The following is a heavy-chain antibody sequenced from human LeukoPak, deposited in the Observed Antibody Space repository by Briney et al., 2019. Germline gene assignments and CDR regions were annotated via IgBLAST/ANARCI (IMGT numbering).Heavy chain of an antibody. CDR1: GFTFSSYA. D-gene: IGHD3-22*01. J-gene: IGHJ4*02. CDR3: AKGRILLVTRGDFDY. CDR2: ISYDGSNK. V-gene: IGHV3-30-3*01. Sequence: GGSLRLSCAASGFTFSSYAMHWVRQAPGKGLEWVAVISYDGSNKYYADSVKGRFTISRDNSKNTLYLQMNSLRAEDTALYYCAKGRILLVTRGDFDYWGQGTLVTVSS.